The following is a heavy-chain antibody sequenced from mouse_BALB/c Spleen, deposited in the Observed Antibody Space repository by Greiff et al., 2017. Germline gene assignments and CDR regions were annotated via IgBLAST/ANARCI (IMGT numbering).Heavy chain of an antibody. CDR1: GFTFSDYY. V-gene: IGHV5-4*02. Sequence: DVMLVESGGGLVKPGGSLKLSCAASGFTFSDYYMYWVRQTPEKRLEWVATISDGGSYTYYTDSVKGRFTISRDNAKNNLYLQMSSLKSEDTAMYYCARDRGTSYAMDYWGQGTSVTVSS. CDR2: ISDGGSYT. J-gene: IGHJ4*01. CDR3: ARDRGTSYAMDY. D-gene: IGHD3-1*01.